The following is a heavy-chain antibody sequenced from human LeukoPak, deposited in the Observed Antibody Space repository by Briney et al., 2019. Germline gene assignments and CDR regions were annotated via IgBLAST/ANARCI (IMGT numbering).Heavy chain of an antibody. CDR2: IFYSGST. CDR3: ARVLTGYARNFDY. J-gene: IGHJ4*02. Sequence: PSETLSLTRTVSGGSISGSSYYWGWIRQPPGKGLEWIGSIFYSGSTYYNPSLKSRVTISVDTSKNQFSLKLSSVTAADTAVYYCARVLTGYARNFDYWGQGTLVTVSS. CDR1: GGSISGSSYY. D-gene: IGHD2-8*01. V-gene: IGHV4-39*01.